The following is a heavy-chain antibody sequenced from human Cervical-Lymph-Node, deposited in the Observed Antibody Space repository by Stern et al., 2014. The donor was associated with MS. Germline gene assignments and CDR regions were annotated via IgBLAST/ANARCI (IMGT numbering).Heavy chain of an antibody. CDR2: TVPIFERS. Sequence: VQLEEPGAEVKKPGSSVKVSCKVSGATFSTNGLSWVRQGPGQGLEWLGATVPIFERSNYAQRFRGRVTITADESTSTSYMELTSLRSDDTGVYYCAREHHGGNFAAWGQGTLVTVSS. CDR1: GATFSTNG. V-gene: IGHV1-69*01. CDR3: AREHHGGNFAA. D-gene: IGHD4-23*01. J-gene: IGHJ5*02.